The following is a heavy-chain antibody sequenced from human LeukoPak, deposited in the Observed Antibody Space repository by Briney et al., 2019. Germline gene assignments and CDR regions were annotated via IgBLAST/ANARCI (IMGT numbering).Heavy chain of an antibody. CDR2: IYSSGST. Sequence: PSETLSLTCTVSGGSVSSYYWTWIRQPPGKGLEWIGYIYSSGSTKYNPSLKSRVAISVDRSQNQFSLKLSSVTAADTAVYYCARFGTAAAVNWGQGTLVTVSS. CDR1: GGSVSSYY. D-gene: IGHD6-13*01. V-gene: IGHV4-59*02. J-gene: IGHJ4*02. CDR3: ARFGTAAAVN.